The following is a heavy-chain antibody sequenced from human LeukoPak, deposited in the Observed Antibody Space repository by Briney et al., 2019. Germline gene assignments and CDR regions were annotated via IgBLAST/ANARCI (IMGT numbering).Heavy chain of an antibody. CDR1: GFTFSSYA. V-gene: IGHV3-30*04. Sequence: GGSLRLSCAASGFTFSSYAMHWVRQAPGKGLEWVTIISYNGGEKYYADSVRGRFSISRDNSKNTLYLQMNSLRTEDTAVYYCAREGSSGYYPYWGQGILVTVSS. J-gene: IGHJ4*02. D-gene: IGHD3-22*01. CDR2: ISYNGGEK. CDR3: AREGSSGYYPY.